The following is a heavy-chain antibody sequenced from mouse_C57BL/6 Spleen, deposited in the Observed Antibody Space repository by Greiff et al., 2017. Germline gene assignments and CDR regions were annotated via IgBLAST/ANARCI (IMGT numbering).Heavy chain of an antibody. CDR2: ISDGGSYT. J-gene: IGHJ4*01. CDR1: GFTFSSYA. CDR3: ARSRDYYAMDY. Sequence: QRVESGGGLVKPGGSLKLSCAASGFTFSSYAMSWVRQTPEKRLEWVATISDGGSYTYYPDNVKGRFTISRDNAKNNLYLQMSHLKSEDTAMYYCARSRDYYAMDYWGQGTSVTVSS. V-gene: IGHV5-4*01. D-gene: IGHD3-3*01.